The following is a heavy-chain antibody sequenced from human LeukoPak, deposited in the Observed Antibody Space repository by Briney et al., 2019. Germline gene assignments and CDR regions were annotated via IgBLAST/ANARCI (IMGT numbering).Heavy chain of an antibody. CDR2: KKQVGSEK. CDR3: ARDRCSSTSCYAVYRMDV. CDR1: GFTFSSYW. J-gene: IGHJ6*04. V-gene: IGHV3-7*03. Sequence: GGSLRLSCAASGFTFSSYWMSWVRQAPGKGLEWVANKKQVGSEKYYVDFVKGRFTFSRENPKNSLYLQMNSLRAEDTAVYYCARDRCSSTSCYAVYRMDVWGKGTTVTVSS. D-gene: IGHD2-2*01.